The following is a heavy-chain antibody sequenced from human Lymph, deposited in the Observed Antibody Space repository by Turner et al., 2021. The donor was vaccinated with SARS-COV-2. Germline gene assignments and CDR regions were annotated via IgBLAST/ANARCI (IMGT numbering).Heavy chain of an antibody. CDR2: IYHSGST. V-gene: IGHV4-4*02. Sequence: QVQLQESGPGLVKPSGTLSLTCAVSGGSISSSNWWNWVRQPPGKGLEWIGEIYHSGSTNYNPSLKSRVTISVAKSKNQFSLRLSSVTAADTAVYYCATKYCSGGSCSYFDYWGQGTLVTVSS. J-gene: IGHJ4*02. D-gene: IGHD2-15*01. CDR3: ATKYCSGGSCSYFDY. CDR1: GGSISSSNW.